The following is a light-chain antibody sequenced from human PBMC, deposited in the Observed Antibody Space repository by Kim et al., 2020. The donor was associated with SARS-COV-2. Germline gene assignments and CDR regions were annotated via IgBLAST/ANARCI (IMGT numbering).Light chain of an antibody. Sequence: SYELTHPPSVSVSPGQTASITCSGDKLGDKYACWYQQKPGQSPVLVIYQDSKRPSGIPERLSGSNSGNTATLTISGTQAMDEADYYCQAWDSSTYVVFGGGTKLTVL. CDR3: QAWDSSTYVV. CDR2: QDS. V-gene: IGLV3-1*01. CDR1: KLGDKY. J-gene: IGLJ2*01.